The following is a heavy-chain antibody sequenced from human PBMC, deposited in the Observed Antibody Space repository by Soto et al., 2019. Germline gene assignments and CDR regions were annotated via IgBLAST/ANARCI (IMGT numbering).Heavy chain of an antibody. V-gene: IGHV3-33*01. Sequence: QVQLVESGGGVVQPGRSLRLSCAASGFTFSSYGMHWVRQAPGKGLEWVAVIWYDGSNKYYADSVKGRFTISRDNSKNTLYLQMNSLRAEGTAVYYCARDRDYGDNEVDYWGQGTLVTVSS. CDR1: GFTFSSYG. CDR2: IWYDGSNK. CDR3: ARDRDYGDNEVDY. J-gene: IGHJ4*02. D-gene: IGHD4-17*01.